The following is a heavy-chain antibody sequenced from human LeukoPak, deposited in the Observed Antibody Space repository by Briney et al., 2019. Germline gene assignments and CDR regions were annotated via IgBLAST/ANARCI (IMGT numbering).Heavy chain of an antibody. V-gene: IGHV4-59*01. CDR1: GGSISGYY. CDR2: ISYSGST. Sequence: SETLSLTRTVSGGSISGYYWSWIRQPPGKGLEWVGYISYSGSTNYKPSLKSRVTISVDTSKNQFSLKLSSVTAADTAIYYCARDGRAGSLFAYWGQETLVTVSS. J-gene: IGHJ4*02. D-gene: IGHD6-19*01. CDR3: ARDGRAGSLFAY.